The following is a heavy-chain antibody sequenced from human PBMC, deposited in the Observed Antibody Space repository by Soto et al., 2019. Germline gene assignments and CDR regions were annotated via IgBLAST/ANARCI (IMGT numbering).Heavy chain of an antibody. CDR1: VYTLTELS. V-gene: IGHV1-24*01. CDR3: ATVAAAAGTRFWFDP. CDR2: FDPEDGET. J-gene: IGHJ5*02. D-gene: IGHD6-13*01. Sequence: GASVKVSCKVSVYTLTELSIHWVRQAPGKGLEWMGGFDPEDGETIYAQKFQGRVTMTEDTSTDTAYMELSSLRSEDTAVYYCATVAAAAGTRFWFDPWGQGTLVTVSS.